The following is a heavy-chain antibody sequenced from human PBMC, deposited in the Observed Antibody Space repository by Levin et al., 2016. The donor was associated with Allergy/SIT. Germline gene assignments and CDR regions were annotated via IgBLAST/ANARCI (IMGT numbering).Heavy chain of an antibody. V-gene: IGHV4-59*01. CDR3: ARSGTEAIEY. CDR1: GGSISYYY. CDR2: GYYSGTT. D-gene: IGHD2-15*01. Sequence: SETLSLTCSISGGSISYYYWNWIRQSPGKGLEWIGHGYYSGTTKYNPSLESRVTISVDTSKNQFSLKLSSVTTADTAAYYCARSGTEAIEYWGQGTLVTVSS. J-gene: IGHJ4*02.